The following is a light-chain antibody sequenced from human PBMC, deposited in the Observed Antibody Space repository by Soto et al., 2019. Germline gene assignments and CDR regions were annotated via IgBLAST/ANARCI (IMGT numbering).Light chain of an antibody. CDR1: SSGVGAYNY. Sequence: QSVLTQPTSASGSPGQSVTISCTGTSSGVGAYNYVSWYQQLPGKAPKLIIYEVSKRPSGLPDRFSGSKSGNTASLTVSGLQAEYESDYYCTSYAGTYSFFYVFGTGTKLTVL. V-gene: IGLV2-8*01. CDR3: TSYAGTYSFFYV. J-gene: IGLJ1*01. CDR2: EVS.